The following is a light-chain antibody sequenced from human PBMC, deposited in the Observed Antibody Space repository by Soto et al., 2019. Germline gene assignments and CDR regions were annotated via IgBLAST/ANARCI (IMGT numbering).Light chain of an antibody. CDR3: QQYNKWPPWT. CDR1: QSISSN. CDR2: SVS. J-gene: IGKJ1*01. V-gene: IGKV3-15*01. Sequence: EVVMTQSPATLSVSPGERASLSCRASQSISSNFLAWYQQKPGQAPRLLIYSVSTRAAGIPARFSGSGSGTEFTLTINSLQAEDFAIYYCQQYNKWPPWTFGQGTKVDIK.